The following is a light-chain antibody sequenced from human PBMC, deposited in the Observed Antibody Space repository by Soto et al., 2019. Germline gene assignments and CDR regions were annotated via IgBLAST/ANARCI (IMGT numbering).Light chain of an antibody. V-gene: IGKV1-5*01. Sequence: DIQMTQSPSTLSAAVGDTVTVTCRASQGGIGWLAWYQHNTGEAQKLVIFDASAFPSGVPSRFSRSGSANRFTLNIASLHGDAFATYSCQQYDNFSGPVGLGTKVDSK. CDR3: QQYDNFSGP. CDR1: QGGIGW. CDR2: DAS. J-gene: IGKJ1*01.